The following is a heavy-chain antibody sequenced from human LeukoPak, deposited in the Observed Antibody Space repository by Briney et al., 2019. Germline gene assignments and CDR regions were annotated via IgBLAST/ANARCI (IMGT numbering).Heavy chain of an antibody. J-gene: IGHJ2*01. CDR1: GFTFSDYY. D-gene: IGHD3-3*01. CDR2: ISSSGSTI. Sequence: GGSLRLSCAASGFTFSDYYMNWIRQAPGKGLEWVSYISSSGSTIHYADSVKGRFTISRDNAKNSLYLQMNSLRAEDTAVYYCARSLARRWIGVVRDKYWYFDLWGRGTLVTVSS. V-gene: IGHV3-11*04. CDR3: ARSLARRWIGVVRDKYWYFDL.